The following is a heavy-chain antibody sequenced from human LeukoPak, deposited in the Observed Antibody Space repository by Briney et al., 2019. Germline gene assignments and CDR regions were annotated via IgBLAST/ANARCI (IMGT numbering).Heavy chain of an antibody. CDR2: ISSSGSVI. CDR1: EFTFSDYY. J-gene: IGHJ6*03. CDR3: ARDGSRYCSSTSCTSGYYYYNMDV. Sequence: GGSLRLSCAASEFTFSDYYMSWIRQAPGKGLEWISYISSSGSVIYYADSVKGRFTISRDNAQNSLYLQMNSLRVEDTAVYYCARDGSRYCSSTSCTSGYYYYNMDVWGKGTTVTVAS. D-gene: IGHD2-2*01. V-gene: IGHV3-11*04.